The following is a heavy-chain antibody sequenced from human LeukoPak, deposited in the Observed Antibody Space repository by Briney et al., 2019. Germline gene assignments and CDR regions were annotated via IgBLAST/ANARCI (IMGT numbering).Heavy chain of an antibody. CDR2: IKQDGSEK. J-gene: IGHJ6*03. V-gene: IGHV3-7*01. CDR1: GFIFSSYD. D-gene: IGHD3-9*01. Sequence: GGSLRLSCAVSGFIFSSYDMNWVRQAPGKGLEWVANIKQDGSEKYYVDSVKGRFTISRDNAKNSLYLQMNSLRAEDTAVYYCARDTAGDYDILTGFEYYYYMDVWGKGTTVTVSS. CDR3: ARDTAGDYDILTGFEYYYYMDV.